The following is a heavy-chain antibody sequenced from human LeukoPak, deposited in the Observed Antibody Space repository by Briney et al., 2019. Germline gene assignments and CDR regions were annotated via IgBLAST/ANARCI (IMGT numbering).Heavy chain of an antibody. J-gene: IGHJ5*02. D-gene: IGHD2-15*01. CDR3: VRDLFTPRDL. V-gene: IGHV1-2*02. CDR1: GYTFSDYF. Sequence: ASVKVSCKASGYTFSDYFIHWVRQSPEQGLEWMGWINPKIGGTDYAHKFQGRVTMTRDTSISTAYMELSGLRSDDSAIYYCVRDLFTPRDLWGQGTLVTVSS. CDR2: INPKIGGT.